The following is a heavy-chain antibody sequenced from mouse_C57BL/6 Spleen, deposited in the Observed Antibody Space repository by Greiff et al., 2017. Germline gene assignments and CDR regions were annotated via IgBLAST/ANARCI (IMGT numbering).Heavy chain of an antibody. CDR1: GYTFTSYG. D-gene: IGHD2-1*01. CDR3: AREGNYGNYDFAY. V-gene: IGHV1-81*01. CDR2: IDPRSGNT. J-gene: IGHJ3*01. Sequence: QVHEKQSGAELARPGASVKLSCKASGYTFTSYGISWVKQRTGQGLEWIGEIDPRSGNTYYNEKFKGKATLTADKSSSTAYMELRSLTSEDSAVYFCAREGNYGNYDFAYWGQGTLVTVSA.